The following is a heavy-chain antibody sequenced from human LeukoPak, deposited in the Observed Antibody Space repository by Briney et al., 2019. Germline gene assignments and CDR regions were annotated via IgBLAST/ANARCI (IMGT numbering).Heavy chain of an antibody. CDR3: AGVGPRAFYYYYYYMDV. CDR2: IKQDGSEK. Sequence: GGSLRLSCAASGFTFSSYWMSWVRQAPEKGLEWVANIKQDGSEKYYVDSVKGRFTISRDNAKNSLYLQMNSLRAEDTAVYYCAGVGPRAFYYYYYYMDVWGKGTTVTVSS. J-gene: IGHJ6*03. CDR1: GFTFSSYW. V-gene: IGHV3-7*01.